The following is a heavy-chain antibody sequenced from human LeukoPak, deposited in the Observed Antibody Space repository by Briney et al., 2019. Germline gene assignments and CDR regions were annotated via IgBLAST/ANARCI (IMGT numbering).Heavy chain of an antibody. CDR3: ADLRPPRY. CDR1: GFNFSSYS. V-gene: IGHV3-48*01. J-gene: IGHJ4*02. Sequence: GGSLRLSCAASGFNFSSYSMNWVRQAPGKGLEWVSYISGSSSPIYYAESVKGRFTISRDNALNSLYLQMNSLRAEDTAVYYCADLRPPRYWGQGTLVTVSS. CDR2: ISGSSSPI. D-gene: IGHD6-25*01.